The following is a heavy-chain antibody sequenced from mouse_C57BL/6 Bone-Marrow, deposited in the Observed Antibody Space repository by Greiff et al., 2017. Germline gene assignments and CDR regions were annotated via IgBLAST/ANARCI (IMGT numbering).Heavy chain of an antibody. D-gene: IGHD2-3*01. V-gene: IGHV1-18*01. J-gene: IGHJ1*03. CDR1: GYTFTDYN. CDR3: ASDGWFNDWYIDV. Sequence: VQLQQSGPELVKPGASVKIPCKASGYTFTDYNMDWVQQSHGKSLEWIGDINPNNGGTIYNQKFKGKATLTVDKSSSTAYMELRSLTSEDTAVYYWASDGWFNDWYIDVWGTGTTVTVSS. CDR2: INPNNGGT.